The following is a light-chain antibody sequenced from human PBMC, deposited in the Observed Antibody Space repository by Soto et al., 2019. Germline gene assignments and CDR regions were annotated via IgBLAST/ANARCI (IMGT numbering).Light chain of an antibody. CDR1: SSNIGAGHD. Sequence: QSVLTQAPSVSGAPGQRVTISCTGSSSNIGAGHDVHWYQQVPGTAPKLLIYGNSNRPSGVPDRFSGSKSGTSASLAITGLQAEDEADYYCQSYDSSLTSWVFGGGTKLTVL. J-gene: IGLJ3*02. CDR3: QSYDSSLTSWV. CDR2: GNS. V-gene: IGLV1-40*01.